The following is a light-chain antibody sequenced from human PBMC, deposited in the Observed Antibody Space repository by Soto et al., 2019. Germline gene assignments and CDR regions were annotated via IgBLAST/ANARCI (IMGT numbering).Light chain of an antibody. CDR3: QAWDSSTVV. CDR1: KLGNKY. CDR2: QDV. Sequence: SYELTQPPSVSVSPGQTASITCSGDKLGNKYACRYQQKAGQSPVLVIYQDVKRPSGIPERFSGSNSGNTATLTISGTQAMDEADYYCQAWDSSTVVFGGGTKLTVL. V-gene: IGLV3-1*01. J-gene: IGLJ2*01.